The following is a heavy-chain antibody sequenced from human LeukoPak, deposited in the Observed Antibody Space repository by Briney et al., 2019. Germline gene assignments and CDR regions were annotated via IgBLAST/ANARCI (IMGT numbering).Heavy chain of an antibody. CDR1: GFTFDDYA. V-gene: IGHV3-43*02. J-gene: IGHJ4*02. CDR3: AKVGWVDGYNPLDY. CDR2: ISGDGGST. D-gene: IGHD5-24*01. Sequence: GGSLRLSCAASGFTFDDYAMHWVRQAPGRNLEWVSLISGDGGSTNYADSVKGRFTISRDNSKNSLFLQMNSRRTEDTALYYCAKVGWVDGYNPLDYWGRGTLVTVSS.